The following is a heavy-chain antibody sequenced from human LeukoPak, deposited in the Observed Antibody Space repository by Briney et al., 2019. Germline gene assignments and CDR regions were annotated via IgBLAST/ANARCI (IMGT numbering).Heavy chain of an antibody. J-gene: IGHJ5*02. CDR2: IYYNGNT. V-gene: IGHV4-59*01. Sequence: SETLSLTCTVSGGSISSYYWSWIRQPPGKGLEWIGYIYYNGNTNYNPSLKSRVTISVDTSKNQFSLKLSSVTAADPAVNYWARGDRVDSRSWYNWFGPWGQGTLVTVSS. D-gene: IGHD6-13*01. CDR1: GGSISSYY. CDR3: ARGDRVDSRSWYNWFGP.